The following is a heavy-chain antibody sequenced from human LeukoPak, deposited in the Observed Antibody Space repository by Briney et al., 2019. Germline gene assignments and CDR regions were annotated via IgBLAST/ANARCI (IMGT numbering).Heavy chain of an antibody. J-gene: IGHJ4*02. CDR2: IGGSGGST. D-gene: IGHD3-10*01. Sequence: GGSLRLSCAASGFTFSSYGMSWVRQAPGKGLEWVSAIGGSGGSTYYADSVKGWFTISRDNSKNTLYVQMNSLRAEDTAVYYCAKGHYYGSGSLDYWGQGTLVTVSS. CDR1: GFTFSSYG. CDR3: AKGHYYGSGSLDY. V-gene: IGHV3-23*01.